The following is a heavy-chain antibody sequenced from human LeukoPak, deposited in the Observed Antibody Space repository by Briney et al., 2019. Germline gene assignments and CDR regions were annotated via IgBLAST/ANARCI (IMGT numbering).Heavy chain of an antibody. J-gene: IGHJ4*02. Sequence: PGGSLRLSCTASGLNLDVYHMSWHRQAPGKGLEWVSDIRSEGSAKSYADSVKGRFTISRDNAKNSLYLQMNSLRADDTAVYFCASGNSFDYWGQGTLVTVSS. D-gene: IGHD2-15*01. CDR1: GLNLDVYH. CDR3: ASGNSFDY. CDR2: IRSEGSAK. V-gene: IGHV3-11*04.